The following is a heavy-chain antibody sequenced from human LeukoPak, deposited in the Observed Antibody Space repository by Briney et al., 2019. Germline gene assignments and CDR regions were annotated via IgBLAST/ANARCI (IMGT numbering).Heavy chain of an antibody. Sequence: PGRSLRLPCAASGFTFSSYGMHWVRQAPGKGLEWVAVISYDGSNKYYADSVKGRFTISRDNSKNTLYLQMNSLRAEDTAVYYCAKDHSSSWWNGMDVWGQGTTVTVSS. V-gene: IGHV3-30*18. CDR2: ISYDGSNK. D-gene: IGHD6-13*01. CDR1: GFTFSSYG. CDR3: AKDHSSSWWNGMDV. J-gene: IGHJ6*02.